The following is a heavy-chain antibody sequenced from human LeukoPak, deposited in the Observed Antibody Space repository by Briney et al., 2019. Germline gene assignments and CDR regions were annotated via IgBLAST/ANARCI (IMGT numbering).Heavy chain of an antibody. CDR1: GDSMNSHY. Sequence: SETLSLTCTVSGDSMNSHYWSWIRQPPWKGLEWIGYISYIGSTNYNPSRKSRVTISVDTSKNQFSLKLSSVTAADTAVYYCARDPTTVTKGLDIWGKGTMVTVSS. D-gene: IGHD4-17*01. J-gene: IGHJ3*02. CDR2: ISYIGST. V-gene: IGHV4-59*11. CDR3: ARDPTTVTKGLDI.